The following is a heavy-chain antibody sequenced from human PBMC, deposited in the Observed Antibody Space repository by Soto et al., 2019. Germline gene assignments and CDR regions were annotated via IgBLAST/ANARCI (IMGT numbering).Heavy chain of an antibody. V-gene: IGHV3-21*01. CDR3: AREPLPAATSNAPPGFWFHP. Sequence: PGGSLILSCASSGFTFTSYSINWVRQAPWKGPEWVSSISSRSSYIYYADSVKGRFTISRDNAKNSLYLQMNSLRAEDTAVYYYAREPLPAATSNAPPGFWFHPWGQGTLVTVP. J-gene: IGHJ5*02. CDR2: ISSRSSYI. D-gene: IGHD2-2*01. CDR1: GFTFTSYS.